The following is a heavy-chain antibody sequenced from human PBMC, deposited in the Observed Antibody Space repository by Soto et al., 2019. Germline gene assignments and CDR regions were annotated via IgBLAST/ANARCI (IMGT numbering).Heavy chain of an antibody. CDR3: AKLWVVTAISDY. D-gene: IGHD2-21*02. Sequence: GSLRLSCAASGFTCSRDARSWVRQAPRKGLEWVSAISGSGGSTYYADSVKGRFTISRDNSKNTLYLQMNSLRAEDTAVYYCAKLWVVTAISDYWGQGTLVTVSS. CDR2: ISGSGGST. V-gene: IGHV3-23*01. CDR1: GFTCSRDA. J-gene: IGHJ4*02.